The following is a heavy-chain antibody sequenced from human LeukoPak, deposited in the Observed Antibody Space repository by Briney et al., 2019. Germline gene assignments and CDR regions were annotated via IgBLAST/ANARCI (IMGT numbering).Heavy chain of an antibody. CDR2: INPNSGGT. CDR3: ARERPDQLLWFGELYY. D-gene: IGHD3-10*01. CDR1: GYTFTGYY. Sequence: GASVKVSCKASGYTFTGYYMHWVRQAPGQRLEWMGWINPNSGGTNYAQKFQGRVTMTRDTSISTAYMELSRLRSDDTAVYYCARERPDQLLWFGELYYWGQGTLVTVSS. V-gene: IGHV1-2*02. J-gene: IGHJ4*02.